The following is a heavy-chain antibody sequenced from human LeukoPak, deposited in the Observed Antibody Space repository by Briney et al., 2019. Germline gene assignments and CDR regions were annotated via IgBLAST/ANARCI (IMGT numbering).Heavy chain of an antibody. J-gene: IGHJ4*02. CDR2: ISSSSSYI. D-gene: IGHD3-10*01. Sequence: GGSLRLSCAASGFTFSSYSMNWVRQAPGKGLEWVSSISSSSSYIYYADSVKGRFTISRDNAKNSLYLQMNSLRAEDTAVYYCARDRAPYYYGSGINWGQGTLVTVSS. V-gene: IGHV3-21*01. CDR1: GFTFSSYS. CDR3: ARDRAPYYYGSGIN.